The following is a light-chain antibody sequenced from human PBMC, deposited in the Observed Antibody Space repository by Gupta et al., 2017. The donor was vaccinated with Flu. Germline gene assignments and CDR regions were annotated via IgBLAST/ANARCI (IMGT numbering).Light chain of an antibody. CDR3: AAWDDSLNGVV. V-gene: IGLV1-44*01. J-gene: IGLJ2*01. CDR1: SSNIGSNT. CDR2: SNN. Sequence: QSVLTQPPSASGTPGPRVTISCSGSSSNIGSNTVNWYQQLPGTAPKLLIYSNNQRPSGVPDRFSGSKSGTSASLAISGLQSEDEADYYCAAWDDSLNGVVFGGGTKPTVL.